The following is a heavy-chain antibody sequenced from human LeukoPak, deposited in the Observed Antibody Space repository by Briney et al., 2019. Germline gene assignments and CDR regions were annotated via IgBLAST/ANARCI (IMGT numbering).Heavy chain of an antibody. J-gene: IGHJ4*02. CDR3: ARDSVGSFDY. V-gene: IGHV4-59*01. D-gene: IGHD1-26*01. CDR2: IYYSGST. CDR1: GGSISSYY. Sequence: SETLSLTCTVSGGSISSYYWSWIRQPPGKGLELIGYIYYSGSTNYNPSLKSRVTISVDTSKNQFSLKLSSVTAADTAVYYCARDSVGSFDYWGQGTLVTVSS.